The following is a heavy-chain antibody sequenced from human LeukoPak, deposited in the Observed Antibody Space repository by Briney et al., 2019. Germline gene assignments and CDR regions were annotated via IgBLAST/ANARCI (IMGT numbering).Heavy chain of an antibody. J-gene: IGHJ4*02. D-gene: IGHD6-19*01. CDR3: ARDTSSGWYYFDY. CDR1: GGSISSYY. CDR2: IYYSGST. V-gene: IGHV4-59*01. Sequence: TSETLSLTCAVSGGSISSYYWSWIRRPPGKGLEWIGYIYYSGSTNYNPSLKSRVTISVDTSKNQFSLKLSSVTAADTAVYYCARDTSSGWYYFDYWGQGTLVTVSS.